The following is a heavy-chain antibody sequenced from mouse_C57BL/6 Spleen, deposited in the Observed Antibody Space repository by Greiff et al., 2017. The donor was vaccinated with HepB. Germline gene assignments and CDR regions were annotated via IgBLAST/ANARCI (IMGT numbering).Heavy chain of an antibody. V-gene: IGHV1-72*01. D-gene: IGHD1-1*01. CDR2: IDPNSGGT. J-gene: IGHJ1*03. CDR3: ARHFITTGVAHWYFDV. Sequence: QVQLQQPGAELVKPGASVKLSCKASGYTFTSYWMHWVKQRPGRGLEWIGRIDPNSGGTKYNEKFKSKATLTVDKPSSTAYMQLSSLTSEDSAVYYCARHFITTGVAHWYFDVWGTGTTVTVSS. CDR1: GYTFTSYW.